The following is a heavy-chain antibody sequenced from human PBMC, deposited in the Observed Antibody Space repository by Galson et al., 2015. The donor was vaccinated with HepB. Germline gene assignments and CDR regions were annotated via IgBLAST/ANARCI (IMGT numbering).Heavy chain of an antibody. Sequence: SLRLSCAASGFTFNIYGIHWVRQTPGKGLEWVAAISHDGSFTFFADSVKGRVTSSKDNSRNTLSLEIDSLRVEDTAMYYCARAITPYDTSGARGDGFDVWGQGTMVTVSS. D-gene: IGHD3-22*01. J-gene: IGHJ3*01. CDR2: ISHDGSFT. CDR1: GFTFNIYG. CDR3: ARAITPYDTSGARGDGFDV. V-gene: IGHV3-30*01.